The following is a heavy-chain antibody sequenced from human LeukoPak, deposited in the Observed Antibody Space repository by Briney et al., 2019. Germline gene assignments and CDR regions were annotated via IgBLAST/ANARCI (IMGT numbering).Heavy chain of an antibody. Sequence: GASVKVSCKTSGYTFTTYVVSWVRQAPGQGLEWIGWVSGYTGNTNYAERFQGRVTMTIDTSTSTVYMELTSLRSDDTAVYYCARGEVSASLYYFDFWGQGTLVTVS. J-gene: IGHJ4*02. CDR1: GYTFTTYV. D-gene: IGHD2-2*01. CDR2: VSGYTGNT. V-gene: IGHV1-18*01. CDR3: ARGEVSASLYYFDF.